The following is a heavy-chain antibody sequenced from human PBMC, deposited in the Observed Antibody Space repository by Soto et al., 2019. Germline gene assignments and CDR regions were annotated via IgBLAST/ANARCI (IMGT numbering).Heavy chain of an antibody. CDR3: GSIPDSSGYLDAFNI. D-gene: IGHD3-22*01. Sequence: ASVKVSCKASGGTFSSYAISWVRQAPGQGLEWMGGIIPIFGTANYAQKFQGRVTITADESTSTAYMELSSLRSEDTAVYYCGSIPDSSGYLDAFNIWGQGTMVTVSS. CDR1: GGTFSSYA. CDR2: IIPIFGTA. J-gene: IGHJ3*02. V-gene: IGHV1-69*13.